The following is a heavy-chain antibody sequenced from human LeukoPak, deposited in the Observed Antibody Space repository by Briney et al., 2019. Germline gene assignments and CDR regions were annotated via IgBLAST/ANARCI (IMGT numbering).Heavy chain of an antibody. CDR1: GFTFSSYA. CDR3: ARVHDYALDY. Sequence: GGSLRLSCAASGFTFSSYAMHWVRQAPGKGLEWVAVISYDGSNKYYADSVKGRFTISRDNSKNTLYLQMNSLRAEDTAVYYCARVHDYALDYWGQGTLVTVSS. V-gene: IGHV3-30-3*01. J-gene: IGHJ4*02. CDR2: ISYDGSNK. D-gene: IGHD4-17*01.